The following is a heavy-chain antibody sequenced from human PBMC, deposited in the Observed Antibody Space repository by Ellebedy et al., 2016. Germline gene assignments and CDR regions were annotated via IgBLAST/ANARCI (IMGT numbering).Heavy chain of an antibody. V-gene: IGHV3-15*05. CDR3: ATLFGGGSTDFSFYGMDV. D-gene: IGHD4-23*01. CDR2: IKSKTDGETA. J-gene: IGHJ6*02. CDR1: GFTFSNAY. Sequence: GGSLRLXXAASGFTFSNAYISWVRQAPGKGLEWVGRIKSKTDGETADYAAPVKDRFTISRDDSSNTVYLQMSSLKTEDTAVYYCATLFGGGSTDFSFYGMDVWGQGTTVTVSS.